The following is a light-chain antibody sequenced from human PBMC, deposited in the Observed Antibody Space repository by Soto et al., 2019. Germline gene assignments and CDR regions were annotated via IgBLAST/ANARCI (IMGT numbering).Light chain of an antibody. CDR2: AAS. V-gene: IGKV1-39*01. CDR3: QKNFSATPT. J-gene: IGKJ5*01. CDR1: QSINNN. Sequence: DIQMTQSPSSLSAYVGDRVTITCRASQSINNNLNWYQHKPGEVPDLLISAASTMQSVVPSRFSGSGSGTDFTLTINRVQPEDVATYYCQKNFSATPTFGQGTRVDIK.